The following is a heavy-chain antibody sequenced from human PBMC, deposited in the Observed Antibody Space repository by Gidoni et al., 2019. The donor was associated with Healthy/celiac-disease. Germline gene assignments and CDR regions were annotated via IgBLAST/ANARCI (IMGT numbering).Heavy chain of an antibody. J-gene: IGHJ4*02. D-gene: IGHD4-17*01. CDR3: ARDGSRGDYGDYVDY. V-gene: IGHV3-33*01. Sequence: QVQLVESGGGVVQPGRSLRLSCAASGFTFSSYGMHWVRQAPGKGLEWVAVIWYDGSNKYYADSVKGRFTISRDNSKNTLYLQMNSLRAEDTAVYYCARDGSRGDYGDYVDYWGQGTLVTVSS. CDR1: GFTFSSYG. CDR2: IWYDGSNK.